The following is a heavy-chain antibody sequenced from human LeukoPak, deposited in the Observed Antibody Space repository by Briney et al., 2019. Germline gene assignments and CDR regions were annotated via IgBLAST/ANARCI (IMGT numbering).Heavy chain of an antibody. J-gene: IGHJ6*03. Sequence: SETLSLTCTVSGGSTSSYYWSWIRQPAGKGLEWIGRIYTSGSTNYNPSLKSRVTMSVDTSKNQFSLKLSSVTAADTAVYYCARGLVVVPHYYYCYMDVWGKGTTVTVSS. CDR3: ARGLVVVPHYYYCYMDV. V-gene: IGHV4-4*07. CDR1: GGSTSSYY. D-gene: IGHD3-22*01. CDR2: IYTSGST.